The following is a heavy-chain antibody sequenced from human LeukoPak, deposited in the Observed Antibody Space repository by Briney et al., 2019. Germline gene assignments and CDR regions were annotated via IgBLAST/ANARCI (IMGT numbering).Heavy chain of an antibody. CDR1: GLTFSSHW. D-gene: IGHD4-17*01. CDR2: INSDGSST. CDR3: ARDTDTVTTILDY. Sequence: GGSLRLSCAASGLTFSSHWMHWVRQAPGKGLVWVSRINSDGSSTSYADSVKGRFAISRDNAKNTLYLQMNSLRAEDTAVYYCARDTDTVTTILDYWGQGTLVTVSS. V-gene: IGHV3-74*01. J-gene: IGHJ4*02.